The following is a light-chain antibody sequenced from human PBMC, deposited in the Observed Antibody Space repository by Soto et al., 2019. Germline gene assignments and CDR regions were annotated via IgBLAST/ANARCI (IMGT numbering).Light chain of an antibody. J-gene: IGKJ5*01. Sequence: EIVLTQSPGTLSLSPGERATLSCRASQSFSSSFLAWYQQKVGQAPRLLIYGASSRATGIPDRFSGSGSGTDFTLTISRLEPEDFAVYYCQQYGSSPRTFGQGTRLEI. V-gene: IGKV3-20*01. CDR2: GAS. CDR3: QQYGSSPRT. CDR1: QSFSSSF.